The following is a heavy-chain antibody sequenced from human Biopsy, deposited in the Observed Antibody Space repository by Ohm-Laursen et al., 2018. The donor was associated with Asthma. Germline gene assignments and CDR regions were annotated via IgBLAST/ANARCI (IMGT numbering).Heavy chain of an antibody. CDR3: ARAVDYSHYYGIDV. V-gene: IGHV1-18*01. D-gene: IGHD3-10*01. CDR1: GYTFNSAG. CDR2: IGVYNGNT. Sequence: ASVKVSCKTSGYTFNSAGITWVRQAPGQGLEWMGWIGVYNGNTKVAQKLQDRVTMVADTSTSTAYMELRSLRSDDTAVYFCARAVDYSHYYGIDVWGQGTTVTVS. J-gene: IGHJ6*02.